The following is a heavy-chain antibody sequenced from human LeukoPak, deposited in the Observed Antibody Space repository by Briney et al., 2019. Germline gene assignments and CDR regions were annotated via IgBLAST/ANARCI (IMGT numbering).Heavy chain of an antibody. CDR1: GGSISSYY. Sequence: PSETLSLTCTVSGGSISSYYWTWIRQTPRKGLEWIGSVYYTGSTNYNPSLKSRVTISIDTSRSQFSLKLTSVTVADTAVYYCARDSRYSYGSGGMDVWGQGTTVTVSS. J-gene: IGHJ6*02. CDR2: VYYTGST. V-gene: IGHV4-59*01. D-gene: IGHD3-10*01. CDR3: ARDSRYSYGSGGMDV.